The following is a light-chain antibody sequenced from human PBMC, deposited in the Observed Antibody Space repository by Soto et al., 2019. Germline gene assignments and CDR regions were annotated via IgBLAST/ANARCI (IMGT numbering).Light chain of an antibody. J-gene: IGKJ5*01. V-gene: IGKV1-39*01. CDR2: AES. CDR1: QSISSY. Sequence: DIKMTQSPSSLSAALGPRATITCGASQSISSYLNWYQQKPGKATKIMIYAESSLQSGVKSRFSGSGSGTDFTLTIRSMQPEDFATYYCKQNYSTLITLGQGKRLEIK. CDR3: KQNYSTLIT.